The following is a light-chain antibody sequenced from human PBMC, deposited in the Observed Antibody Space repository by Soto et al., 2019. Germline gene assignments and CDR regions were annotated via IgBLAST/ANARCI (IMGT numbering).Light chain of an antibody. Sequence: QSVLTQPPSASGTPGQWVTISCSGSSSNIGSNTVHWYQQLTGTAPKLLIYTNDQRSSGVPDRFSGSKSGTSASLVISGLQSEDEGDYYCAVWDDSLNGVVFGGGTKLTVL. J-gene: IGLJ2*01. V-gene: IGLV1-44*01. CDR1: SSNIGSNT. CDR3: AVWDDSLNGVV. CDR2: TND.